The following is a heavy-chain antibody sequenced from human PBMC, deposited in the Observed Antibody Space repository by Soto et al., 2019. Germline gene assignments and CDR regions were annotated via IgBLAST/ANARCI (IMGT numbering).Heavy chain of an antibody. CDR1: GFTLTSYR. CDR3: ARDTPPIDY. J-gene: IGHJ4*02. V-gene: IGHV1-18*01. CDR2: ISAYNGNR. Sequence: QVQLVQSGAEVKKPGASVKVSCKASGFTLTSYRISWVRQAPGQGLEWMGWISAYNGNRNYAQNLQGRVTMTTDTSTSTAYRELRSLRSDDTAVYYCARDTPPIDYWGQGTRVTVSS.